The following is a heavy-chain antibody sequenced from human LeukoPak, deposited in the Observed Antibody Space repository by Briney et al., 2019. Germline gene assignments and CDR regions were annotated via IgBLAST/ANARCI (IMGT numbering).Heavy chain of an antibody. D-gene: IGHD4-17*01. CDR3: AKDVSLYGDYVFDY. J-gene: IGHJ4*02. CDR2: ISWNSGSI. CDR1: GFTFDDYA. V-gene: IGHV3-9*01. Sequence: PGRSLRLSCAASGFTFDDYAVHWVRQAPGKGLEWVSGISWNSGSIGYADSVKGRFTISRDNAKNSLYLQMNSLRAEDTALYYCAKDVSLYGDYVFDYWGQGTLVTVSS.